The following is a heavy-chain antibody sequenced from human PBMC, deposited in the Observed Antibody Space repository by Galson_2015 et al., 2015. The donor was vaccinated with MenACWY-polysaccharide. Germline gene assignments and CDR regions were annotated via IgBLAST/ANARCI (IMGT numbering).Heavy chain of an antibody. CDR2: SNGDGSAT. Sequence: SLRLSCAASGFTFSTYWMHWVRQAPGKGLVWVSRSNGDGSATGYADSVKGRFTISRDNAKNTLYLEMNSLRAEDTAVYYCARACGKYCRGGDCYFNWFDPWGQGTLVTVSS. CDR1: GFTFSTYW. D-gene: IGHD2-15*01. CDR3: ARACGKYCRGGDCYFNWFDP. V-gene: IGHV3-74*01. J-gene: IGHJ5*02.